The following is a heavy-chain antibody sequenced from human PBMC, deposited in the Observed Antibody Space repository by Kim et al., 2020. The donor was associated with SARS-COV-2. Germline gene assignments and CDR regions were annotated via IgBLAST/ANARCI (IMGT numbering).Heavy chain of an antibody. Sequence: SVKVSCKASGGTFSSYAISWVRQAPGQGLEWMGRIIPILGIANYAQKFQGRVTITADKSTSTAYMELSSLRSEDTALYYCARGILELRTTLDYYYYMDVWGTGTTVTVSS. CDR3: ARGILELRTTLDYYYYMDV. CDR1: GGTFSSYA. V-gene: IGHV1-69*04. CDR2: IIPILGIA. J-gene: IGHJ6*03. D-gene: IGHD1-7*01.